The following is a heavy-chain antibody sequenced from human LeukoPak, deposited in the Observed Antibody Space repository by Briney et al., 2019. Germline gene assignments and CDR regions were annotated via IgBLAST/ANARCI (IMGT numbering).Heavy chain of an antibody. CDR2: IYSSGGT. CDR1: GGSISDYY. V-gene: IGHV4-4*07. CDR3: ARDKSVYHGDYFDY. Sequence: SETLSLTCTVSGGSISDYYWSWIRQPAGRGLEWIGRIYSSGGTTYSPPLNSRVTMSVDRSKTQFSLELDSATAADTAVYYCARDKSVYHGDYFDYWGQGILITVSS. D-gene: IGHD3-3*01. J-gene: IGHJ4*02.